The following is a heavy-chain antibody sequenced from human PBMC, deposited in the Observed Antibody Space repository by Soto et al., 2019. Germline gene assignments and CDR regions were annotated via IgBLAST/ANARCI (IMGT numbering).Heavy chain of an antibody. CDR3: ARHVGNYGYWAFDY. V-gene: IGHV4-39*01. Sequence: HLQLQESGPGLVKPSETLSLTCIVSGVSISSSTQYWGWIRQPPGKGLEWLASIYSSGRTYYNPPPKSPLTISVDTAKNLVSLELSTMTAADAAVYYCARHVGNYGYWAFDYWGQGTLVTVSS. J-gene: IGHJ4*02. CDR1: GVSISSSTQY. D-gene: IGHD4-17*01. CDR2: IYSSGRT.